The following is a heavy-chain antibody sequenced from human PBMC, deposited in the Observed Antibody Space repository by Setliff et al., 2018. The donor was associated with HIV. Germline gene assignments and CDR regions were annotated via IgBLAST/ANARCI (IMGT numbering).Heavy chain of an antibody. D-gene: IGHD5-18*01. CDR1: GGSISSSSYY. V-gene: IGHV4-39*01. CDR2: VYYSGTT. Sequence: SETLSLTCTVSGGSISSSSYYWAWVRQPPGKGLEWIGSVYYSGTTYISPSLKSRLTISIDRSTNQFSLRLNSMTAADMAMYYCASQWIQIWQLYWGQGTLVTVSS. CDR3: ASQWIQIWQLY. J-gene: IGHJ4*02.